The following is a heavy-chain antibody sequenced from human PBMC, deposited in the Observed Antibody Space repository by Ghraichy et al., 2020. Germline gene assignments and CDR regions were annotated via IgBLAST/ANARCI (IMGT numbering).Heavy chain of an antibody. CDR1: GFTFSSYA. V-gene: IGHV3-23*01. J-gene: IGHJ3*02. D-gene: IGHD1-26*01. CDR3: AKGRELVPIPQI. Sequence: GESLNISCAASGFTFSSYAMSWVRQAPGKGLEWVSAISGSGGSTYYAYSVKCLFTISRDNSKNTLYLQMNSLRAEDTAVYYCAKGRELVPIPQIWGQGTMVTVSS. CDR2: ISGSGGST.